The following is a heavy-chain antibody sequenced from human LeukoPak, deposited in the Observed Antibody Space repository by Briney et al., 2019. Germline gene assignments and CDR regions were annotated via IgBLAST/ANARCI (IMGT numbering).Heavy chain of an antibody. CDR1: GYTFTSYD. V-gene: IGHV1-8*03. CDR2: MNPNSGNT. J-gene: IGHJ5*02. D-gene: IGHD3-10*01. Sequence: GASVKVSCKASGYTFTSYDINWVRQATGQGLEWMGWMNPNSGNTGYAQKFQGRATITRNTSISTAYMELSSLRSEDTAVYYCARPYGSGSYSWFDPWGQGTLVTVSS. CDR3: ARPYGSGSYSWFDP.